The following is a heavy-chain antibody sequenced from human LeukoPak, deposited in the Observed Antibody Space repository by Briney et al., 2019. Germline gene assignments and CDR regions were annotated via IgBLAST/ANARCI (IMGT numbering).Heavy chain of an antibody. CDR2: ISGSSSYI. CDR3: ARGGPGNLDY. J-gene: IGHJ4*02. Sequence: GGSLRLSCAASGFTFSSYSMNWVRQAPGKGLEWVSSISGSSSYIYHADSVKGRFTISRDNAKNSLYLQMNSLRAEDTAVYYCARGGPGNLDYWGQGTLVTVSS. CDR1: GFTFSSYS. V-gene: IGHV3-21*01.